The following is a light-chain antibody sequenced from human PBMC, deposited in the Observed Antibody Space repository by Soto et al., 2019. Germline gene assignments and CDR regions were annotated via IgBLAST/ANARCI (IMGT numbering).Light chain of an antibody. J-gene: IGKJ4*01. CDR2: AAS. CDR1: PGIRNY. Sequence: EIQMTQSPSSLSASVGDRVTITCRASPGIRNYLAWFQQKPGQAPKSLIYAASTLQSGVPSKFSGSGSGTDFTLTISSLQPEDFATYYCQQYYTYPLTFGGGTKVDIK. V-gene: IGKV1-16*02. CDR3: QQYYTYPLT.